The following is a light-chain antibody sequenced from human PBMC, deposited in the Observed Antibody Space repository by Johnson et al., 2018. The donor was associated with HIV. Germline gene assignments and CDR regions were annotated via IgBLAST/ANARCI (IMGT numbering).Light chain of an antibody. CDR3: GTWESSLRSSG. CDR1: SSTIGNNF. Sequence: QSVLTQSPSVSAAPGQKVTISCSGSSSTIGNNFVSWYQVLPGTAPKLLIYKDNARPSGIPDRFPGSKSGTSATLGITGLQTGDEADYYCGTWESSLRSSGFGTGTKVTVL. J-gene: IGLJ1*01. CDR2: KDN. V-gene: IGLV1-51*02.